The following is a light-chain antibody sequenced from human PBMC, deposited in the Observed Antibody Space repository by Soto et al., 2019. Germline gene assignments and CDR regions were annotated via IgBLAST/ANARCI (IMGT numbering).Light chain of an antibody. CDR3: SSYRSSSTLAV. J-gene: IGLJ3*02. CDR2: DVT. V-gene: IGLV2-14*03. CDR1: SSDIGGYNF. Sequence: QSALTQPASVSGSPGQSITISCTGTSSDIGGYNFVSWYQQHPGRAPKLMIYDVTHRPSGVSNRFSGSKSGNTASLTISGLQAEDEADYYCSSYRSSSTLAVFGGGTKLTVL.